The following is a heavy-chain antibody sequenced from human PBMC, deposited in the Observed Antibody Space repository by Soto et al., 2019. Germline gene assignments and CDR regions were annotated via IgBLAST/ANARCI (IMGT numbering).Heavy chain of an antibody. CDR1: GGSISSGGYS. J-gene: IGHJ4*02. D-gene: IGHD3-22*01. V-gene: IGHV4-30-2*01. Sequence: QLQLQESGSRLVRPSQTLSLTCAVSGGSISSGGYSWTWIRQPPGKGLEWVGHTYHTGTAYYSPSTTVRVTASLAPSKSQFSLRLTSATAADAAVYYWARVRRSYSSDGSGLVFWGQGTLVTVSS. CDR2: TYHTGTA. CDR3: ARVRRSYSSDGSGLVF.